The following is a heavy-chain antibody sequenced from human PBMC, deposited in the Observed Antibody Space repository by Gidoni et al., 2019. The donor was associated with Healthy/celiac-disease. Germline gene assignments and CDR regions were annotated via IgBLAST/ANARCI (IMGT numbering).Heavy chain of an antibody. J-gene: IGHJ4*02. CDR2: IIPIVGTA. V-gene: IGHV1-69*01. CDR1: GGPFSSYA. D-gene: IGHD4-17*01. Sequence: QVQLVQSGAEVKKPGSSVKVSCKASGGPFSSYAISWVRQAPGQGLEWMGGIIPIVGTANYAQKFQGRVTIPADESTSTAYMELSSLRSEDTAVYYCASSSAATVTTPYFDYWGQGTLVTVSS. CDR3: ASSSAATVTTPYFDY.